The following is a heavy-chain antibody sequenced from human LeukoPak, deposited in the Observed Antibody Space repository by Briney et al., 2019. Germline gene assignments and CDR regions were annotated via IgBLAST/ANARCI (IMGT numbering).Heavy chain of an antibody. J-gene: IGHJ4*02. D-gene: IGHD6-13*01. Sequence: GESLKISCKGSGYRFTSYWIGWVRQMPGKGLEWMGIIYPGDSDTRYSPSFQGQVTISADKSISTAYLQWSSLKASDTAMYYCARERYSSSSTSDYFDYWGRGTLVTVSS. V-gene: IGHV5-51*01. CDR2: IYPGDSDT. CDR1: GYRFTSYW. CDR3: ARERYSSSSTSDYFDY.